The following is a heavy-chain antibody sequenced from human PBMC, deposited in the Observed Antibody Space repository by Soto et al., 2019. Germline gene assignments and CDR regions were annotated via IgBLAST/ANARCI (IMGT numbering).Heavy chain of an antibody. J-gene: IGHJ4*02. CDR2: IYYSGST. V-gene: IGHV4-39*01. Sequence: PSETLSLTCTVSGGSISSSSYYWGWIRQPPGKGLEWIGRIYYSGSTNYNPSLKGRVTISVDTSKNQFSLKLSSVTAADTAVYYCARHLYCYDSSGYYPDYWGQGTLVTVSS. D-gene: IGHD3-22*01. CDR3: ARHLYCYDSSGYYPDY. CDR1: GGSISSSSYY.